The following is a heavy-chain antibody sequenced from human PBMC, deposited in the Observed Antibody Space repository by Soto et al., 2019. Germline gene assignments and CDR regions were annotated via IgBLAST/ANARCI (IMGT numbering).Heavy chain of an antibody. V-gene: IGHV1-69*01. CDR2: TIPIFGTA. D-gene: IGHD4-17*01. CDR1: GGTFSSYA. J-gene: IGHJ5*02. Sequence: QVQLVQSGAEVKKPGSSVKVSCKASGGTFSSYAISWVRQAPGQGLEWMGGTIPIFGTANYAQKFQGRVTITADESTSTAYMELSSLRSEDTAVYYCARSPPRGVTTGRWFDPWGQGTLVTVSS. CDR3: ARSPPRGVTTGRWFDP.